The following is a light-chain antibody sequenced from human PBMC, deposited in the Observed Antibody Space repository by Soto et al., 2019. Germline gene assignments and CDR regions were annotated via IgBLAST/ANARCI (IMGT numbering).Light chain of an antibody. CDR1: QSVSTN. J-gene: IGKJ2*03. CDR3: QQYNSGHPLSAR. Sequence: EIVMTQSPATLSVSLGERATLSCRASQSVSTNLAWYQHKPGQAPRLLIYGASARATGIPARFSGSGSGTEFTLTINSVQSEDFAVYYCQQYNSGHPLSARFGQGTKVDIK. CDR2: GAS. V-gene: IGKV3D-15*01.